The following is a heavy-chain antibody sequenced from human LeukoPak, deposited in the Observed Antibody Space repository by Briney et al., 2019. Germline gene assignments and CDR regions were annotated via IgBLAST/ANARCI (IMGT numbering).Heavy chain of an antibody. J-gene: IGHJ4*02. V-gene: IGHV3-30*18. D-gene: IGHD6-13*01. Sequence: XXCXXXGFTXXXYGMQWVRQAPGKGLEWVAFISYDGTNKYYADSVKGRLTNSRDNSKNTLYLQMNSLRADDTAVYYCAKADSSWAIDYWGQGTLVSVSS. CDR2: ISYDGTNK. CDR3: AKADSSWAIDY. CDR1: GFTXXXYG.